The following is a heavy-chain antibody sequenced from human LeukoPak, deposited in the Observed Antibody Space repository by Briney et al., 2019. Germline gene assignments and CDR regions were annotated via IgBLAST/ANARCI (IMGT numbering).Heavy chain of an antibody. CDR1: GFTLSDYY. CDR3: ARGEYYYDGGY. J-gene: IGHJ4*02. Sequence: PGGSLRLSCEVSGFTLSDYYMSWVRQSPGRGLEWIAYINDLGSIMKYADSVRGRFTVSRDNAKNSLFLQMNSLRAEETAVYYCARGEYYYDGGYWGQGTLVTVSS. CDR2: INDLGSIM. D-gene: IGHD3-22*01. V-gene: IGHV3-7*04.